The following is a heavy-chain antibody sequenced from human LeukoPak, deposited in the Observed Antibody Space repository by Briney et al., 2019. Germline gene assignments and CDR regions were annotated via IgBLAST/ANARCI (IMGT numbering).Heavy chain of an antibody. CDR1: GFTFSSSW. CDR3: AKSRYCSSTSCSYFDY. Sequence: GGSLRLSCAASGFTFSSSWMSWVRQAPGKGLEWVSAISGSGGSTYYADSVKGRFTISRDNSKNTLYLQMNSLRAEDTAVYYCAKSRYCSSTSCSYFDYWGQGTLVTVSS. CDR2: ISGSGGST. D-gene: IGHD2-2*01. V-gene: IGHV3-23*01. J-gene: IGHJ4*02.